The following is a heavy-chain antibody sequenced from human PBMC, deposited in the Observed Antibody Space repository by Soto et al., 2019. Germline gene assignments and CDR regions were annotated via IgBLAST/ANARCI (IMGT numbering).Heavy chain of an antibody. CDR2: FDPEDGET. D-gene: IGHD1-26*01. CDR3: ATGQSGSYGGSYYYGMDV. CDR1: GYTLTELS. V-gene: IGHV1-24*01. J-gene: IGHJ6*02. Sequence: QVQLVQSGAEVKKPGASVKVSCKVSGYTLTELSMQWMRQAPGNGREWKGGFDPEDGETSYAQKLQGIVTMTEDTSTDTAYMELSSLRSEDTAVYYCATGQSGSYGGSYYYGMDVWGQGTTVTVSS.